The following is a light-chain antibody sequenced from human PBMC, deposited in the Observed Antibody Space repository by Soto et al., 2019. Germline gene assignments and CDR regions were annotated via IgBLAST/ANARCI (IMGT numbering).Light chain of an antibody. CDR1: QSVSSSY. V-gene: IGKV3-20*01. CDR3: QQYENSPIT. CDR2: GAS. Sequence: EIVLTQSPGTLSLSPGERATLSCRASQSVSSSYLAWYQQKPGQAPRLLIYGASNRATGIPDRFTGSGSETSFTLTISRLEPEDFAVYYCQQYENSPITFGQGTRLEI. J-gene: IGKJ5*01.